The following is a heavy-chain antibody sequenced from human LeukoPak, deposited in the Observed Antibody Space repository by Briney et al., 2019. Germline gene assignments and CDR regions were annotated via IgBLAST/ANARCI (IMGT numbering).Heavy chain of an antibody. J-gene: IGHJ3*02. V-gene: IGHV3-21*01. D-gene: IGHD4-11*01. CDR3: ARGLPYNDAFDI. Sequence: GGSLRLSCAASGFTFSSYSMNWVRQAPGKGLEWVSTISSGSNYIYYADSVKGRFTISRDNAKNSPYLQVNSLRAEDTAVYYCARGLPYNDAFDIWGQGTMVTVSS. CDR2: ISSGSNYI. CDR1: GFTFSSYS.